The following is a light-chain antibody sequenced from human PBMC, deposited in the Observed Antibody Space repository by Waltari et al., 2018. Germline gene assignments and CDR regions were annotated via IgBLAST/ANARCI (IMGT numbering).Light chain of an antibody. Sequence: QLVLTQSPSASASLAASVKLTCPLSSGHSSNFVAWHHQQPEKGPRVLMKVNSDGSHSKGDEIPDRFSGSSSGAERYLTISTVQSEDEAVYYCQTGGHGTWVFGGGTKLTVL. V-gene: IGLV4-69*02. J-gene: IGLJ3*02. CDR1: SGHSSNF. CDR3: QTGGHGTWV. CDR2: VNSDGSH.